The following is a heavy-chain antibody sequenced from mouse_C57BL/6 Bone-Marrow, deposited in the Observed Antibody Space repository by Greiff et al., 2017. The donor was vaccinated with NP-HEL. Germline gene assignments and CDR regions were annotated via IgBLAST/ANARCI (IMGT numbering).Heavy chain of an antibody. CDR3: ARPATMITTDWYFDV. J-gene: IGHJ1*03. Sequence: EVMLVESGGGLVQPGGSLKLSCAASGFTFSDYGMAWVRQAPRKGPEWVAFISNLAYSIYYADTVTGRFTISRENAKNTLYLEMSSLRSEDTAMYYCARPATMITTDWYFDVWGTGTTVTVSS. CDR2: ISNLAYSI. CDR1: GFTFSDYG. D-gene: IGHD2-4*01. V-gene: IGHV5-15*04.